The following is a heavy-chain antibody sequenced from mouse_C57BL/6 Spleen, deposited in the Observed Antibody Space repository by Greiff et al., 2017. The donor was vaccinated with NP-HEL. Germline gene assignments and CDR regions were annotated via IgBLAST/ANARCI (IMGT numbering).Heavy chain of an antibody. CDR3: TAGSSLWFAY. CDR2: IDPENGDT. J-gene: IGHJ3*01. Sequence: EVHLVESGAELVRPGASVKLSCTASGFNIKDDYMHWVKQRPEQGLEWIGWIDPENGDTEYASKFQGKATITADTSSNTAYLQLSSLTSEDTAVDYCTAGSSLWFAYWGQGTLVTVAA. V-gene: IGHV14-4*01. CDR1: GFNIKDDY. D-gene: IGHD1-1*01.